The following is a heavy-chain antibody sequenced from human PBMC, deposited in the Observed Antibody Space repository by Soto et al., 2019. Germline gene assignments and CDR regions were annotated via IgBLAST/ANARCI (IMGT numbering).Heavy chain of an antibody. CDR3: AKDLRGYGDYDY. CDR1: GFIFSTYA. J-gene: IGHJ4*02. D-gene: IGHD4-17*01. Sequence: EVQLFESGGGLVQPGGSLGLSCAASGFIFSTYAMSWVRQAPGKGLEWVSAISGRGGGGRTYYADSVKGRFTISRDNSKNTVYLQMNSLRAEDTAVYYCAKDLRGYGDYDYWGQGTLVTVSS. CDR2: ISGRGGGGRT. V-gene: IGHV3-23*01.